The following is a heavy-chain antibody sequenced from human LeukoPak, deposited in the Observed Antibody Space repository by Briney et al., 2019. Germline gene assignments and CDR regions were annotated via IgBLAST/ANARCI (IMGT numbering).Heavy chain of an antibody. Sequence: ASVKVSCKASGYTFTGYYMHWVRQAPGQGLEWMGWINPNSGGTNYAQKFQGRVTMTRDTSISTAYMELSRLRSDDTAVYYCARGKAPRYYYYMDVWGKGTTVTISS. CDR3: ARGKAPRYYYYMDV. CDR2: INPNSGGT. V-gene: IGHV1-2*02. J-gene: IGHJ6*03. CDR1: GYTFTGYY.